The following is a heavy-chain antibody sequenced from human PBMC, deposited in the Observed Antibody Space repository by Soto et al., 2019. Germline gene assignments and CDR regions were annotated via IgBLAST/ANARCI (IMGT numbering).Heavy chain of an antibody. CDR1: GYHLTSYG. CDR3: ATTTGYSYYYYGMGV. CDR2: ISAYNGDT. D-gene: IGHD3-9*01. Sequence: QVQLVQSGAEVKKPGASVKVSCKASGYHLTSYGISWVRQAPGPGLEWMGWISAYNGDTNYAQKFQGRGTLTTDTSTSTAYMELRSLRSDDTAVYYCATTTGYSYYYYGMGVWGQGTTVTVSS. J-gene: IGHJ6*02. V-gene: IGHV1-18*01.